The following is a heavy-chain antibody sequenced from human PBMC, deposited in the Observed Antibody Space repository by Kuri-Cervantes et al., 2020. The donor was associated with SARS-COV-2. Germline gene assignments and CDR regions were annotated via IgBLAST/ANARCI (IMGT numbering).Heavy chain of an antibody. CDR1: GYSFTSYY. V-gene: IGHV1-8*02. J-gene: IGHJ6*03. CDR2: MNPNSGNT. D-gene: IGHD1-1*01. Sequence: ASVKVSCKGSGYSFTSYYMHWVRQAPGQGLEWMGWMNPNSGNTGYAQKFQGRVTMTRNTSISTAYMELSSLRSEDTAVYYCARGSELEPSYYYYYYMDVWGKGTTVTVSS. CDR3: ARGSELEPSYYYYYYMDV.